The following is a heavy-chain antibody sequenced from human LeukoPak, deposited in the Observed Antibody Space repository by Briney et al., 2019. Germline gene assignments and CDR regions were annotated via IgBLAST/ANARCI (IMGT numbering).Heavy chain of an antibody. CDR1: GFTFSSYA. CDR3: AREWGEGWLQSLYYFDY. CDR2: ISYDGSNK. D-gene: IGHD5-24*01. V-gene: IGHV3-30-3*01. J-gene: IGHJ4*02. Sequence: GGSLRLSCAASGFTFSSYAMHWVRQAPGQGLERVAVISYDGSNKYYADSVKGRFTISRDNSKNTLYLQMNSLRAEDTAVYYCAREWGEGWLQSLYYFDYWGQGTLVTGSS.